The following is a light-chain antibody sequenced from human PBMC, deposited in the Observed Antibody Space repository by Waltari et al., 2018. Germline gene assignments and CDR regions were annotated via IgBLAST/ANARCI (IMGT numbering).Light chain of an antibody. Sequence: QPVLTQPPSSSASPGESARLTCTLPSDINVGDFNISWYQQKPGSPPRFPLYYKSDSEKAQGSGVPGRFSGSKDASANAGILLISGLQSEDEADYYCMFWPSNVWVFGGGTKLTVL. V-gene: IGLV5-37*01. J-gene: IGLJ3*02. CDR2: YKSDSEK. CDR3: MFWPSNVWV. CDR1: SDINVGDFN.